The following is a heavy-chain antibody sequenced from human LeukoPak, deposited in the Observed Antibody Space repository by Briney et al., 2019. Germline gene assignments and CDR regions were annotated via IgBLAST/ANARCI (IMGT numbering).Heavy chain of an antibody. D-gene: IGHD3-22*01. Sequence: GASVKVSCKASGYTFTDYYLHWVRQAPGQGLEWMGWINPNSGGTSYAQKFQGRVTMTRDTSINTAYMELSRLRSDDTAVYYCARVDDSSGYYYVGGHFDYWGQGTLVTVSS. CDR2: INPNSGGT. CDR1: GYTFTDYY. CDR3: ARVDDSSGYYYVGGHFDY. J-gene: IGHJ4*02. V-gene: IGHV1-2*02.